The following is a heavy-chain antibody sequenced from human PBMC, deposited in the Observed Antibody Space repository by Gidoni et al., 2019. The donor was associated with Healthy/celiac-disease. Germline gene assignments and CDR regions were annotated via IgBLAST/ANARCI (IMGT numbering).Heavy chain of an antibody. CDR1: GGSISSYY. CDR3: ARDFSLRPGATTWGWFDP. V-gene: IGHV4-59*01. J-gene: IGHJ5*02. CDR2: IYYSGST. Sequence: QVQLQESGPGLVKPSETLSLTCTVSGGSISSYYWSWIRQPPGKGLEWIGYIYYSGSTNYNPSLKSRVTISVDTSKNQFSLKLSSVTAADTAVYYCARDFSLRPGATTWGWFDPWGQGTLVTVSS. D-gene: IGHD1-26*01.